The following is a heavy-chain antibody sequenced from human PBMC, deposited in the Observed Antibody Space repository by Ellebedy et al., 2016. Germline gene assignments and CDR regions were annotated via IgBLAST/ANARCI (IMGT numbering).Heavy chain of an antibody. Sequence: SVKVSXXASGGTFSSYAISWVRQAPGQGLEWMGGIIPIFGTANYAQKFQGRVTITADESTSTAYMELSSLRSEDTAVYYCARQGYCSGGSCYSDSYHYYGMDVWGQGTTVTVSS. V-gene: IGHV1-69*13. CDR1: GGTFSSYA. CDR3: ARQGYCSGGSCYSDSYHYYGMDV. D-gene: IGHD2-15*01. CDR2: IIPIFGTA. J-gene: IGHJ6*02.